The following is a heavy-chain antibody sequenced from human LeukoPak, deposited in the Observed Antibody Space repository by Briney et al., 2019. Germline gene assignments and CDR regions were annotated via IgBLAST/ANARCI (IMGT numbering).Heavy chain of an antibody. D-gene: IGHD2-2*01. CDR2: INSDVSST. J-gene: IGHJ4*01. CDR3: LEDADY. V-gene: IGHV3-74*01. Sequence: GGSLRLSCAASGFTFSISGMHWVRQAPGKGLVWVSLINSDVSSTWYADSVKGRFTISRDNAKNTVYLQMDSLRAEDTAVYYCLEDADYWGHGTRVTVSS. CDR1: GFTFSISG.